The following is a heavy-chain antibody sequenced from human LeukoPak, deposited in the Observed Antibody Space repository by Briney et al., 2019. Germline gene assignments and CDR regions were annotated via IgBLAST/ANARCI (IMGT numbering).Heavy chain of an antibody. D-gene: IGHD3-10*01. Sequence: SETLSLTCTVSGGSISSYYWSWIRQPPGKGLEWIGYIYYSGSTNYNPSLKSRVTISVDTSKNQFSLKLSSATAADTAVYYCARDPRFGGRGAFDIWGQGTMVTVSS. CDR3: ARDPRFGGRGAFDI. CDR2: IYYSGST. V-gene: IGHV4-59*01. CDR1: GGSISSYY. J-gene: IGHJ3*02.